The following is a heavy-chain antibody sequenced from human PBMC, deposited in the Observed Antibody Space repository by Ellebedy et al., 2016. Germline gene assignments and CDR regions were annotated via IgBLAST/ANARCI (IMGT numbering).Heavy chain of an antibody. CDR1: GFSVNSNY. V-gene: IGHV3-53*04. D-gene: IGHD3-22*01. CDR3: ARAPYDSSGYGNWYFDL. Sequence: GGSLRLSXAASGFSVNSNYMTWVRQAPGKGLEWVSVIYSGGTTKYADSVKGRFTSSRHNSKNTLYLQMNSLRAEDTAIYYCARAPYDSSGYGNWYFDLWGRGTLVTVSS. CDR2: IYSGGTT. J-gene: IGHJ2*01.